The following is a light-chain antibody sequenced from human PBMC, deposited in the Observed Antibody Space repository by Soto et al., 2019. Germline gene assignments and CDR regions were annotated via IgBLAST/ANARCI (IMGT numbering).Light chain of an antibody. CDR1: QNINTN. CDR2: DAS. Sequence: EIVLTQSPATLSLSPGERATLSCRASQNINTNLAWYQQKPGQVPRLLMYDASNRATGIPARFSGSGSGTDFTLTISSLEPEDFAVYYCQQRRNWPITFGGGTKVEIK. V-gene: IGKV3-11*01. J-gene: IGKJ4*01. CDR3: QQRRNWPIT.